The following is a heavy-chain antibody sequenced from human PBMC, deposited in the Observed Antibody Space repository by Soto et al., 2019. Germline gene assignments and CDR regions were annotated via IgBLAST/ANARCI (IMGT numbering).Heavy chain of an antibody. CDR1: GFTFSSYG. J-gene: IGHJ4*02. V-gene: IGHV3-30*18. Sequence: GGSLRLSCAASGFTFSSYGMHWVRQAPGKGLEWVAVISYDGSNKYYADSVKGRFTISRDNSKNTLYPQMNSLRAEDTAVYYCAKDVLFRGGSYPLEDYWGQGTLVTSPQ. D-gene: IGHD3-16*02. CDR3: AKDVLFRGGSYPLEDY. CDR2: ISYDGSNK.